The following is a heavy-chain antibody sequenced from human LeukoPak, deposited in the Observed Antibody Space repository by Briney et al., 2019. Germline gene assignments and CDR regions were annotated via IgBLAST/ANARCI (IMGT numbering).Heavy chain of an antibody. CDR1: GYTFTGYY. CDR3: ARGYYYDSSGYYQLDY. J-gene: IGHJ4*02. V-gene: IGHV1-2*04. CDR2: INLNNDDT. D-gene: IGHD3-22*01. Sequence: GASVKVSCKAPGYTFTGYYMHWVRQAPGQGLEWMGWINLNNDDTNYAQKFQGWVTMTRDTSISTAYMELSRLRSDDTAVYYCARGYYYDSSGYYQLDYWGQGTLVTVSS.